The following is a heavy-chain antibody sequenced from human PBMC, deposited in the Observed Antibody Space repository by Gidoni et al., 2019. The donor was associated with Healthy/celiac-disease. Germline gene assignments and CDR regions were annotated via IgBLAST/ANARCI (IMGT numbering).Heavy chain of an antibody. CDR2: IYTSGST. V-gene: IGHV4-61*02. CDR1: GGSISSGSYY. Sequence: QVQLQESGPGLVKPSQTLSLTCPVSGGSISSGSYYWSWIRQPAGKGLEWIGRIYTSGSTNYNPSLKSRVTMSVDTSKNQCSLKLSSVTAADTAVYYCARERWELEYYFDYWGQGILVTVSS. J-gene: IGHJ4*02. CDR3: ARERWELEYYFDY. D-gene: IGHD1-26*01.